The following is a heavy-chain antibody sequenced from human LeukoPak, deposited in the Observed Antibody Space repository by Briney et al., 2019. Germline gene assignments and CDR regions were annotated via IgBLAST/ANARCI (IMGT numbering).Heavy chain of an antibody. V-gene: IGHV1-24*01. J-gene: IGHJ5*02. CDR2: FDPEDGET. D-gene: IGHD6-13*01. Sequence: ASVKVSCKVSGYTLTELSMHWVRQAPGKGGEWMGGFDPEDGETIYAQKFQGRGTMTEDTSTDTAYMELSSLRSEDTAVYYCATDRQGSSFWFDPWGQGTLVTVSS. CDR3: ATDRQGSSFWFDP. CDR1: GYTLTELS.